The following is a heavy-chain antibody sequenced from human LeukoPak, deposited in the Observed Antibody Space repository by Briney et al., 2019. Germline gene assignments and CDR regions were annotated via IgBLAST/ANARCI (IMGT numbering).Heavy chain of an antibody. CDR3: VRGDQWKDAFDI. V-gene: IGHV4-39*02. D-gene: IGHD6-19*01. J-gene: IGHJ3*02. CDR2: IYYSGST. CDR1: GGSISSSSYY. Sequence: SETLSLTCTVSGGSISSSSYYWGWIRQPPGKGLEWIGSIYYSGSTYYNPSLKSRVTISVDTSESHFSLKLSSVTAADTAVYYRVRGDQWKDAFDIWGQGTMVSVSS.